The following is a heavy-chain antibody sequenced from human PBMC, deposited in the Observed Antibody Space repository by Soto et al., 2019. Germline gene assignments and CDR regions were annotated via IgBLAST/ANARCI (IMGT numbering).Heavy chain of an antibody. CDR2: IKQDGSEK. CDR1: GFTFSSYW. V-gene: IGHV3-7*01. CDR3: ARASLRFLEWLLLPRQEYYFDY. D-gene: IGHD3-3*01. J-gene: IGHJ4*02. Sequence: QPGGSLRLSCAASGFTFSSYWMSWVRQAPGKGLEWVANIKQDGSEKYYVDSVKGRFTISRDNAKNSLYLQMNSLRAEDTAVYYCARASLRFLEWLLLPRQEYYFDYWGQGTLVTVSS.